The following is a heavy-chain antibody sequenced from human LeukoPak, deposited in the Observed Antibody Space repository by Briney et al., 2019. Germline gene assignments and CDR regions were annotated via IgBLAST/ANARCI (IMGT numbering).Heavy chain of an antibody. J-gene: IGHJ4*02. D-gene: IGHD4-23*01. CDR1: GFSLTATRVG. CDR2: IYWDDEK. Sequence: ESGPTLVKPTQTLTLTCSFSGFSLTATRVGVGWIRQPPGKALEWLALIYWDDEKRYSPSLKSRLTITKDTSKNQVVLTMTNMDPVGTATYYCAHMTTVVTSFDYWGQGTLVTVSS. V-gene: IGHV2-5*02. CDR3: AHMTTVVTSFDY.